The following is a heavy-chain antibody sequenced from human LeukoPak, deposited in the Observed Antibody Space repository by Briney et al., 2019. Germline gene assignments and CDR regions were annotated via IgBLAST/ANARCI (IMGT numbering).Heavy chain of an antibody. CDR1: GYTFTSYD. D-gene: IGHD3-10*01. V-gene: IGHV1-8*01. CDR2: MNPNSGNT. CDR3: ARRRFTMVRGVKLLVMYYFDY. J-gene: IGHJ4*02. Sequence: ASVKVSCKASGYTFTSYDINWVRQATGQGLEWMGWMNPNSGNTGYAQKFQGRVTMTRNTSISTAYMELSSLRSEDTAVYYCARRRFTMVRGVKLLVMYYFDYWGERNLGTVSP.